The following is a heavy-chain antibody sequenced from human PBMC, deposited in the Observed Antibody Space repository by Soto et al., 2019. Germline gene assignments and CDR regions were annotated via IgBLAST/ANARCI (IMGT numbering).Heavy chain of an antibody. CDR1: GYTFTSYY. CDR2: INPGDGST. Sequence: QVQLVQSGAEVKKPGASVKVSCKASGYTFTSYYLHWVRQAPGQGLEWMGIINPGDGSTDYAQKFQGRVTMTRDTSTSTVYMELSSLRSEDTAVYYCASIGLVVPGAITRAFDIWGQGTVVTVSP. J-gene: IGHJ3*02. V-gene: IGHV1-46*01. D-gene: IGHD2-2*02. CDR3: ASIGLVVPGAITRAFDI.